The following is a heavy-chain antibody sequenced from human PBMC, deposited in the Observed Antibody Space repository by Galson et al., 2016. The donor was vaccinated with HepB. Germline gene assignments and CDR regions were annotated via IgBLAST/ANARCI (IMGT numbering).Heavy chain of an antibody. CDR3: ARMVYGDAYYFDY. J-gene: IGHJ4*02. Sequence: TLSLTCTVSGSSVSSGGYYWSWIRQHPGKGLEWIGYIYYSGSTYYNPSLKSRVTISVDTSKNQFSLKLSSVTAADTAGYYCARMVYGDAYYFDYWGQGTLGTVSS. CDR1: GSSVSSGGYY. D-gene: IGHD4-17*01. V-gene: IGHV4-31*03. CDR2: IYYSGST.